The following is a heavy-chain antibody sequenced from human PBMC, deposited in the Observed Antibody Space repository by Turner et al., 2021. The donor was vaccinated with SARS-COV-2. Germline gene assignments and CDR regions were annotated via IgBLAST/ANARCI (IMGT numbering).Heavy chain of an antibody. Sequence: EVQLVESGGGLVQPGGSLRLSCAASGFTFSSYWMHWVRPAPGKGLVWVSRINRDGSSTSYADSVKGRFTISRDNAKNTLYLQMNSLRAEDTAVYYCARDHIGVYYAMDVWGQGTTVTVSS. J-gene: IGHJ6*02. CDR1: GFTFSSYW. V-gene: IGHV3-74*01. CDR3: ARDHIGVYYAMDV. D-gene: IGHD3-10*01. CDR2: INRDGSST.